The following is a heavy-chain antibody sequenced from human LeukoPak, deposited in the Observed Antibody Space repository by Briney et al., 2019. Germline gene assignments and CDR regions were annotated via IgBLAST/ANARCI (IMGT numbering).Heavy chain of an antibody. Sequence: HPGRSLRLSCAASGFTFSSYAMHWVRQAPGKGLEWVAVISYDGSNKYYADSVKGRFTISRDNSKNTLYLQMNSLRAEDTAVYYCARGFYDFWSGPWVTYYYYYMDVWGKGTTVTVSS. CDR3: ARGFYDFWSGPWVTYYYYYMDV. CDR2: ISYDGSNK. D-gene: IGHD3-3*01. V-gene: IGHV3-30*04. CDR1: GFTFSSYA. J-gene: IGHJ6*03.